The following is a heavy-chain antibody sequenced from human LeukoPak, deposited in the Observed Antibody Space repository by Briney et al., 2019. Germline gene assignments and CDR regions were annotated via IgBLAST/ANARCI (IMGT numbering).Heavy chain of an antibody. CDR1: GFTFGTYW. J-gene: IGHJ4*02. Sequence: GGSLRLSCAASGFTFGTYWMSWGRQAPGKGLEWVGNIRQDGSDKYYVDSVKGRFTISRDTAKTSLYLQMNSLRAEDTAVYYCTRDGGSAMPFDYWGQGTLVTASS. CDR2: IRQDGSDK. D-gene: IGHD2-2*01. CDR3: TRDGGSAMPFDY. V-gene: IGHV3-7*01.